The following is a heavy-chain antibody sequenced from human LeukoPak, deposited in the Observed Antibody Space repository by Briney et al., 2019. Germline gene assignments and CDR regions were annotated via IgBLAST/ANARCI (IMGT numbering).Heavy chain of an antibody. D-gene: IGHD1-26*01. CDR1: GFTFSSYG. CDR3: ARGVGSYAPYYYYYYGMDV. Sequence: PGRSLRLSCAASGFTFSSYGMHWVRQAPGKGLEWVAVISYDGSNKYYADSVKGRFTISRDNSKNTLYLQMNSLRAEDTAVYYCARGVGSYAPYYYYYYGMDVWGQGTTVTVSS. J-gene: IGHJ6*02. CDR2: ISYDGSNK. V-gene: IGHV3-30*03.